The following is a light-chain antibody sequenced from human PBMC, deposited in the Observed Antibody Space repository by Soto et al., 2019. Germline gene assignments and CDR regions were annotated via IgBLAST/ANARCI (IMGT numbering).Light chain of an antibody. Sequence: QSALTQPPSVSGSPGQAVTISCPGTSSDVGSYNRVSWYQQPPGTAPKLMLYDVSNRPSGVSDRFSGSKSGNTASLTISGLQAEDEADYYCSSFTSSSTYVFGTGTKVTVL. J-gene: IGLJ1*01. CDR2: DVS. V-gene: IGLV2-18*02. CDR1: SSDVGSYNR. CDR3: SSFTSSSTYV.